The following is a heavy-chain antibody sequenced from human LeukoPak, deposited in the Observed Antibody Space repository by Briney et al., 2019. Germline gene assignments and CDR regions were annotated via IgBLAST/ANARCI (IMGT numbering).Heavy chain of an antibody. J-gene: IGHJ4*02. D-gene: IGHD7-27*01. CDR2: IWYDGNKK. CDR1: GFTFSSYG. V-gene: IGHV3-30*02. Sequence: GGSLRLSCAASGFTFSSYGMHWVRQTPGKGLEWVAFIWYDGNKKYYADSVKGRFTISRDNSKNTLYLQMNSLRAEDTAVYYRARETGGFDYWGQGTLVTVSS. CDR3: ARETGGFDY.